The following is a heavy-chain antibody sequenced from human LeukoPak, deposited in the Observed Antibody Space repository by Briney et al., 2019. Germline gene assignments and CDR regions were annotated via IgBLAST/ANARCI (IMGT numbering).Heavy chain of an antibody. CDR3: ARRPSVVTATADDY. J-gene: IGHJ4*02. CDR1: GYNFPNFW. Sequence: GESLKISCKGCGYNFPNFWIAWVRQMPGKGLEWMGIIYPGDSDTRYSPSFQGQVTISADKSISTAYLQWSSLKTSDTAMYYCARRPSVVTATADDYWGQGTLVTVSS. V-gene: IGHV5-51*01. D-gene: IGHD2-15*01. CDR2: IYPGDSDT.